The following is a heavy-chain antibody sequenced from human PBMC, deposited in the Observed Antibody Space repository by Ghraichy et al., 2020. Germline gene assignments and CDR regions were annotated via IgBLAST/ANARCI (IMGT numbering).Heavy chain of an antibody. V-gene: IGHV1-69*13. D-gene: IGHD3-3*01. J-gene: IGHJ3*02. Sequence: SVKVSCKASGGTFSSYAISWVRQAPGQGLEWMGGIIPIFGTANYAQKFQGRVTITADESTSTAYMELSSLRSEDTAVYYCARAATVLDYDFWSGPMNAFDIWGQGTMVTVSS. CDR1: GGTFSSYA. CDR3: ARAATVLDYDFWSGPMNAFDI. CDR2: IIPIFGTA.